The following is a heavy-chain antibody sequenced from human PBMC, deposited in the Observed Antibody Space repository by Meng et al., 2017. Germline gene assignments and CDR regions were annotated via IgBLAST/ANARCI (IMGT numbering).Heavy chain of an antibody. CDR1: GYTFTSYA. CDR3: ATISPRDSSGLSFDY. J-gene: IGHJ4*02. Sequence: QGRLVQHGSELKKPGASVKVSCKSSGYTFTSYAMNWVRQAPGQGLEWMGWINTNTGNPTYAQGFTGRFVFSLDTSVSTAYLQISSLKAEDTAVYYCATISPRDSSGLSFDYWGQGTLVTVSS. D-gene: IGHD3-22*01. CDR2: INTNTGNP. V-gene: IGHV7-4-1*02.